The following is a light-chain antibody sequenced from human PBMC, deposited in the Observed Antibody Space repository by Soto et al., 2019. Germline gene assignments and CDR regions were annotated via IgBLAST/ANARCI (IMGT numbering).Light chain of an antibody. CDR1: QSVSNTY. Sequence: EIVLTQSPGTLSLSPGERATLSCRASQSVSNTYLAWYQQKPGQAPRLLIYGASSRATGIPDRFSGSGSGTDFTLTISRLEPEDFAVYYCQRYDISPFPFGQGTKLEIK. CDR2: GAS. J-gene: IGKJ2*01. V-gene: IGKV3-20*01. CDR3: QRYDISPFP.